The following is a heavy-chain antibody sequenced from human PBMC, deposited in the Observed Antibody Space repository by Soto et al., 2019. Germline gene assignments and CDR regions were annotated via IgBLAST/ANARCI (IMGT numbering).Heavy chain of an antibody. Sequence: GSLRLSCAASGFTVSSNYMSWVRQAPGKRLEWVSVIYSGGSTYYADSVKGRFTISRDNSKNTLYLQMNSLRAEDTAVYYCARDQNYYDSSGYLYYFDYWGQGTLVTVSS. V-gene: IGHV3-53*01. D-gene: IGHD3-22*01. CDR2: IYSGGST. CDR3: ARDQNYYDSSGYLYYFDY. J-gene: IGHJ4*02. CDR1: GFTVSSNY.